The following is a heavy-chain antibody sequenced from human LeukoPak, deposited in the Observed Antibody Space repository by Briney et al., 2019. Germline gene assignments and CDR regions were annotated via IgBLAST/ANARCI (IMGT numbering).Heavy chain of an antibody. V-gene: IGHV4-59*01. CDR2: IYYSGST. Sequence: SETLSLTCTVPGGSISSYYWSWIRQPPGKGLEWIGYIYYSGSTNYNPSLKSRVTISVDTSKNQFSLKLSSVTAADTAVYYCARGTKAAADYWGQGTLVTVSS. J-gene: IGHJ4*02. CDR1: GGSISSYY. CDR3: ARGTKAAADY.